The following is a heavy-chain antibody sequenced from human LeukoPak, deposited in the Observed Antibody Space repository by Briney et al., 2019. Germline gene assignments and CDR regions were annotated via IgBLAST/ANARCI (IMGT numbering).Heavy chain of an antibody. J-gene: IGHJ6*01. D-gene: IGHD1-1*01. Sequence: GGSLRLSCAASGFTFNNYWIHWVRRVPGKGLVWVSRINNDGSSASYVDSVKGRFTISRDNAKNTLFLQMNSLRAEDTAVYYCARRGTGHGMDVWGKGPRSSSPQ. CDR1: GFTFNNYW. CDR2: INNDGSSA. CDR3: ARRGTGHGMDV. V-gene: IGHV3-74*01.